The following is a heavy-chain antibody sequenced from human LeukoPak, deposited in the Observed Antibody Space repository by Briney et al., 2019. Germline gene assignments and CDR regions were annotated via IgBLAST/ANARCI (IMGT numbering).Heavy chain of an antibody. Sequence: SETLSLTCAVYGGSFSGYYWSWIRQPPGKGLEWIGEINHSGSTNYNPSLKSRVTISVDTSKNQFSLKLSSVTAADTAVYYCARARTTPPDYYYYGMDVWGQGTTVTVSS. V-gene: IGHV4-34*01. CDR1: GGSFSGYY. CDR2: INHSGST. D-gene: IGHD1-1*01. J-gene: IGHJ6*02. CDR3: ARARTTPPDYYYYGMDV.